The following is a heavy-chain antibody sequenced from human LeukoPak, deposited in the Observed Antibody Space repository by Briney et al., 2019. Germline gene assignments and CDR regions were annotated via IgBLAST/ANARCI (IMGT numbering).Heavy chain of an antibody. J-gene: IGHJ4*02. Sequence: GGSLRLTCAASGFTIGTYAMTWVRQAPGKGLEWVSGIGSAGTYYADSVKGRFTISRDNSKNTLYLQMNSLRAEDTAVYYCAKNLYASGSYFPDEWGQGTLVTVSS. V-gene: IGHV3-23*01. CDR1: GFTIGTYA. CDR3: AKNLYASGSYFPDE. D-gene: IGHD3-10*01. CDR2: IGSAGT.